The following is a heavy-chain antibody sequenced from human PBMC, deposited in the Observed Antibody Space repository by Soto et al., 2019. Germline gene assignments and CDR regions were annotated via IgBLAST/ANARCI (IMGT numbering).Heavy chain of an antibody. CDR3: ARDRRGRADGFIYYYGMEV. J-gene: IGHJ6*02. D-gene: IGHD6-13*01. V-gene: IGHV4-61*01. CDR1: GESVGRGTNY. CDR2: IFDAATA. Sequence: QVQLQESGPGLMKPSGTLSLICSVSGESVGRGTNYWSWVRQAPGRGLEGIGYIFDAATAIYNPSFESRVSISRDAAKNQVSLKLTSVTAADTAIYYCARDRRGRADGFIYYYGMEVWGQGTSVTVSS.